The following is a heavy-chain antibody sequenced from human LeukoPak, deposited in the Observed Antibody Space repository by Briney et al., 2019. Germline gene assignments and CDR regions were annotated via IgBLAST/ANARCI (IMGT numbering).Heavy chain of an antibody. CDR2: ISASGDRT. CDR3: AKDARRSDGWYFFDH. V-gene: IGHV3-23*01. J-gene: IGHJ4*02. Sequence: GGSLRLSCAASGFIFSSYVMSWVRQAPGKGLEWVSGISASGDRTYYADSVKARFTISRDNSKNTLYLQMNSLRAEDTAIYYCAKDARRSDGWYFFDHWGQGALVTVSS. D-gene: IGHD6-19*01. CDR1: GFIFSSYV.